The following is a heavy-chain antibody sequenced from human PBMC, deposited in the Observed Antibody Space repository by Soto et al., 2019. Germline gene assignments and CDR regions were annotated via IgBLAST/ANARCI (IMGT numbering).Heavy chain of an antibody. V-gene: IGHV1-18*04. J-gene: IGHJ4*02. CDR3: ARSKGYEHNNLYYFDY. D-gene: IGHD3-3*01. CDR2: ITPHSGQA. CDR1: GYRFGDYG. Sequence: GASVKVSCKVSGYRFGDYGISWVRQAPGQGLQWLGWITPHSGQAFYIKTFQDRLTMTTDTSTSTVYMDLKSLTSDDTAIYYCARSKGYEHNNLYYFDYWGQGALVTVSS.